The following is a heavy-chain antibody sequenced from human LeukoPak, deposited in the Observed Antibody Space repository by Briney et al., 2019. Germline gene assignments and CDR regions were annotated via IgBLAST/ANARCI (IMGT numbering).Heavy chain of an antibody. CDR3: AKVDIVVVPAASPASDY. CDR2: ISSSSSYI. Sequence: GGSLRLSCAASGFTFRSYSMNWVRQAPGKGLEWVSSISSSSSYIYYADSVKGRFTISRDNSKNTLYLQMNSLRAEDTAVYYCAKVDIVVVPAASPASDYWGQGTLVTVSS. J-gene: IGHJ4*02. D-gene: IGHD2-2*01. CDR1: GFTFRSYS. V-gene: IGHV3-21*04.